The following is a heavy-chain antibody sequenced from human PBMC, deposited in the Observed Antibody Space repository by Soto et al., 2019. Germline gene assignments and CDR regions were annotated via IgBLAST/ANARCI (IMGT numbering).Heavy chain of an antibody. CDR1: GFTFSSYA. D-gene: IGHD5-12*01. Sequence: VGSLRLSCAASGFTFSSYAMSWVRQAPGKGLEWVSAISGSGGSTYYADSVKGRFTISRDNSKNTLYLQMNSLRAEDTAVYYCAKGGDIVATIEYYFDYWGQGTLVTVSS. V-gene: IGHV3-23*01. CDR3: AKGGDIVATIEYYFDY. J-gene: IGHJ4*02. CDR2: ISGSGGST.